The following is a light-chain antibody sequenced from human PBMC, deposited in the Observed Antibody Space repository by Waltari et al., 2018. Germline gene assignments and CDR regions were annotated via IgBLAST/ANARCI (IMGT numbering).Light chain of an antibody. Sequence: EIVMTQSPATLSVSPGERATLSCRASQSVRSNLAWYKQKPGQAPRLLFYGASTRATGIPARFSGSGSGTEFTLTISSMQSEDFAVYYCQQYNNWPPWTFGQGTKVEIK. CDR1: QSVRSN. J-gene: IGKJ1*01. CDR2: GAS. V-gene: IGKV3-15*01. CDR3: QQYNNWPPWT.